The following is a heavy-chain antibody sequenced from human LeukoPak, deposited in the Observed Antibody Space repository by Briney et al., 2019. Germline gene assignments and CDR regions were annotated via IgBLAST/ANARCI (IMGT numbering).Heavy chain of an antibody. CDR2: IYYSGST. CDR1: GGSISGYH. V-gene: IGHV4-59*08. CDR3: ARLGSSGWTHCDY. J-gene: IGHJ4*02. D-gene: IGHD6-19*01. Sequence: SETLSLPCTVSGGSISGYHWSWIRQPPGKGPEWIGYIYYSGSTNYNPSLKSRVTISVDTSKNQFSLKMNSVTAADTAVYYCARLGSSGWTHCDYWGQGTLVTVSS.